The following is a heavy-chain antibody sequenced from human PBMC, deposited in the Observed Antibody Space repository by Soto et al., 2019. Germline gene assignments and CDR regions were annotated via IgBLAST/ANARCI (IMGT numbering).Heavy chain of an antibody. Sequence: SETLSLTCTVSGGSISSYYWSCIRQPPWKGLEWIGYIYYSGSTNYNPSLKSRVTISVDTSKNQFSLKLSSVTAADTAVYYCARDSLTMVRGVYYYYYYGMDVWGQGTTVTSP. CDR3: ARDSLTMVRGVYYYYYYGMDV. D-gene: IGHD3-10*01. V-gene: IGHV4-59*01. CDR1: GGSISSYY. CDR2: IYYSGST. J-gene: IGHJ6*02.